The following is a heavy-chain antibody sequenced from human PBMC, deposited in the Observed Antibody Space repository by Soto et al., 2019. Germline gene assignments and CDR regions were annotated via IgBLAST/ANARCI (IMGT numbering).Heavy chain of an antibody. D-gene: IGHD6-13*01. CDR3: ARDGDSSSWYKDYYYYCGMDV. Sequence: EVQLVESGGGLVQPGGSLRLSCAASGFTFSSYWMHWVRQAPGKGLVWVSRIHSDGSSTSYADSMKGRFTISRDNAKNTLYLQMNSLSAEDTAVYYCARDGDSSSWYKDYYYYCGMDVCGQGTTVTVSS. J-gene: IGHJ6*02. CDR1: GFTFSSYW. CDR2: IHSDGSST. V-gene: IGHV3-74*01.